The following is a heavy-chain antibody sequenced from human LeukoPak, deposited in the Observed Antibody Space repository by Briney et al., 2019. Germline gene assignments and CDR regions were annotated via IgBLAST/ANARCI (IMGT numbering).Heavy chain of an antibody. CDR1: GFTFSSYA. D-gene: IGHD3-9*01. CDR3: AKGGAYYDILTGKTRKDYFDY. CDR2: ISGSGGST. J-gene: IGHJ4*02. V-gene: IGHV3-23*01. Sequence: GGSLRLSCAASGFTFSSYAMSWVRQAPGKGLEWVSAISGSGGSTYYADSVKGRFTISRDNSKNTLYLQMNSLRAEDTAVYYCAKGGAYYDILTGKTRKDYFDYWGQGTLVTVSS.